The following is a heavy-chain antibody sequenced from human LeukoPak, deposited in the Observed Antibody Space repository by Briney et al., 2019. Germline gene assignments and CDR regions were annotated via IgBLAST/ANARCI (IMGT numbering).Heavy chain of an antibody. J-gene: IGHJ5*02. V-gene: IGHV4-59*01. CDR3: ARDSSSWYWGSNWFDP. CDR2: IYYSGST. D-gene: IGHD6-13*01. CDR1: GGSISSYY. Sequence: TSETLSLTCTVSGGSISSYYWSWIRQPPGKGLEWIGYIYYSGSTNYNPSLKSRVTISVDTSKNQFSLKLSSVTAADTAVYYCARDSSSWYWGSNWFDPWGQGTLVTVSS.